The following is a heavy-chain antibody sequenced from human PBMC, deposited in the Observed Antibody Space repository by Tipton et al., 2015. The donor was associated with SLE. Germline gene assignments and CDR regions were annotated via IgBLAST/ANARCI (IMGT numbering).Heavy chain of an antibody. CDR3: ARGGVQGVPFDY. CDR1: GGSISSTSYY. CDR2: TYTSGST. J-gene: IGHJ4*02. V-gene: IGHV4-61*09. D-gene: IGHD3-10*01. Sequence: TLSLTCTVSGGSISSTSYYWPWIRQPAGKGLEWIGHTYTSGSTNYNPSLKSRVTISIDTSKNQFSLKLSSVTAADTAVYYCARGGVQGVPFDYWGQGTLVTVSS.